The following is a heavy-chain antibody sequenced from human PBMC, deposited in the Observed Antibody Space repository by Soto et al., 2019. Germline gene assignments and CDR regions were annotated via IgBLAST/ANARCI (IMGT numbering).Heavy chain of an antibody. J-gene: IGHJ6*02. CDR2: ISSSGGTI. Sequence: PGGSLRLSCAASGFTFSSYNMNWVRQAPGKGLEWVSYISSSGGTIYYADSVKGRFTISRDNAKNSLYLQVNSLRDEDTAVFYCARDMFGERYGMDVWGQGTTVTVSS. D-gene: IGHD3-10*02. CDR3: ARDMFGERYGMDV. CDR1: GFTFSSYN. V-gene: IGHV3-48*02.